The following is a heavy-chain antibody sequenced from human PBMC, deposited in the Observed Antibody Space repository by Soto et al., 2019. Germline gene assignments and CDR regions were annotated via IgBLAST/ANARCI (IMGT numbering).Heavy chain of an antibody. V-gene: IGHV3-9*01. CDR2: ISWNSGGL. CDR3: AKSDLYGYSYGHFDY. D-gene: IGHD5-18*01. J-gene: IGHJ4*02. Sequence: GGSLRLSCEASGFIFDDYAMHWVRQAPGKGLEWVSGISWNSGGLAYADSVKGRFTISRDNAKSSLYLQTNSLRAEDTALYYCAKSDLYGYSYGHFDYWGLGTLVTVSS. CDR1: GFIFDDYA.